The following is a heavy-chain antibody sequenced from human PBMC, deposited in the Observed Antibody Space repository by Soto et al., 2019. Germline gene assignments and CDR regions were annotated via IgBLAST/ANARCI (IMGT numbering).Heavy chain of an antibody. D-gene: IGHD2-15*01. CDR3: ARGEGDFGWSAPGC. CDR2: ISSSSTYI. Sequence: EVQLVESGGGLVKPGGSLRLSCAASGFTFSSYSMHWVRQAPGKGLEWVSSISSSSTYIKYADSVKGRFTISRDNGKKALEREMSSLRAEDTAVYYWARGEGDFGWSAPGCWGQGTLVTVSS. J-gene: IGHJ4*02. CDR1: GFTFSSYS. V-gene: IGHV3-21*01.